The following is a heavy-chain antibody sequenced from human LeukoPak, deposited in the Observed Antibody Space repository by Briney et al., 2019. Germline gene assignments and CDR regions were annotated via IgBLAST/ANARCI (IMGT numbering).Heavy chain of an antibody. D-gene: IGHD6-13*01. Sequence: GASVKVSCTASGGTFSSYAISWVRQAPGQGLEWMGGIIPIFGTANYAQKFQGRVTITADESTSTAYMELSSLRSEDTAVYYCARRGIAAAGTYHYYGMDVWGQGTTVTVSS. V-gene: IGHV1-69*13. CDR3: ARRGIAAAGTYHYYGMDV. J-gene: IGHJ6*02. CDR1: GGTFSSYA. CDR2: IIPIFGTA.